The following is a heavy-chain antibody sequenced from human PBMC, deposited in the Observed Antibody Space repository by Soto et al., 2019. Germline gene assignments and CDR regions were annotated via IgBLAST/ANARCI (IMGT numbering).Heavy chain of an antibody. D-gene: IGHD6-6*01. V-gene: IGHV4-31*03. CDR2: IYYSGST. J-gene: IGHJ6*02. Sequence: SETLSLTCTVSGGSISSGGYYLSWIRKHPGKGLEWIGYIYYSGSTYYNPSLKSRVTISVDTSKNQFSLKLSSVTAADTAVYYCARVAGSIAARPGYYYYYGMDVWGQGTTVTVSS. CDR3: ARVAGSIAARPGYYYYYGMDV. CDR1: GGSISSGGYY.